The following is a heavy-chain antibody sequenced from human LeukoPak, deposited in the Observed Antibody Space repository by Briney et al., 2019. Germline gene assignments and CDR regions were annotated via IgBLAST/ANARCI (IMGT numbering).Heavy chain of an antibody. CDR2: IKQDGSEK. Sequence: GGSLRLSCAASGFTFSTYWMTWVRQAPGKGLEWVANIKQDGSEKYYVDSVKGRFTVSRDNAKNSLYLQMNSLRAEDTAVYYCAELGITMIGGVWGKGTTVTISS. CDR3: AELGITMIGGV. V-gene: IGHV3-7*01. D-gene: IGHD3-10*02. J-gene: IGHJ6*04. CDR1: GFTFSTYW.